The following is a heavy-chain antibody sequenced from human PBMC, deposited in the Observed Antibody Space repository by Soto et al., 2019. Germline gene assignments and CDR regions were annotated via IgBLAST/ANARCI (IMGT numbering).Heavy chain of an antibody. J-gene: IGHJ4*02. CDR1: GGTFSPFV. CDR2: IIPFFGTA. CDR3: ARTAPMDAGDKYYYDF. D-gene: IGHD3-16*01. Sequence: QGNLVQSGAEVKKTGSSVKVSGKTSGGTFSPFVISWGRKAPGQGLEWRGGIIPFFGTAEYSQKFEDRITITADESTNTVYMDLRSLTSEDTAIYYCARTAPMDAGDKYYYDFWGQGALVTVSS. V-gene: IGHV1-69*01.